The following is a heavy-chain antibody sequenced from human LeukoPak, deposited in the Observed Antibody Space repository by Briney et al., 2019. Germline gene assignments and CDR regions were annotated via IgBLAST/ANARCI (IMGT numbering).Heavy chain of an antibody. J-gene: IGHJ4*02. CDR1: GGSISSSNW. CDR2: IYYSGST. V-gene: IGHV4-4*02. D-gene: IGHD3-10*01. Sequence: SGTLSLTCAVSGGSISSSNWWSWVRQPPGKGLEWIGSIYYSGSTYYNPSLKSRVTISVDTSKNQFSLKLSSVTAADTAVYYCASLLLWFGETTPYFDYWGQGTLVTVSS. CDR3: ASLLLWFGETTPYFDY.